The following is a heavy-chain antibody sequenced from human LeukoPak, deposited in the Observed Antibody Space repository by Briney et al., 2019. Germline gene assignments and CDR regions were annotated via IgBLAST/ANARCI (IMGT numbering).Heavy chain of an antibody. J-gene: IGHJ4*02. CDR3: ARGRGSGGRYYFDY. CDR1: GFTFSSYA. V-gene: IGHV3-30-3*01. Sequence: GGSLRLSCAASGFTFSSYAMHWVRQAPGKGLEWVAGSNEYYADSVKGRFTISRDNSKNTLYLQMNSLRAEDTAAYYCARGRGSGGRYYFDYWGQGTPVTVSS. CDR2: SNE. D-gene: IGHD6-25*01.